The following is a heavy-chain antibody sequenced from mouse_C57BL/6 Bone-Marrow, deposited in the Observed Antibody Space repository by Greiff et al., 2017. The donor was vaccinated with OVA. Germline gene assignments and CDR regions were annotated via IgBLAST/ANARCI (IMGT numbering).Heavy chain of an antibody. J-gene: IGHJ1*03. D-gene: IGHD1-1*01. Sequence: VHLVESGPGLVAPSQSLSITCTVSGFSLTSYGVDWVRQSPGMGLEWLGVIWGVGSTNYNSALKSRLSISKDNSKSQVFLKMNSLQTDDTAMYYWARSYYFGSSWYFDVWGTGTTVTVSS. CDR1: GFSLTSYG. CDR3: ARSYYFGSSWYFDV. CDR2: IWGVGST. V-gene: IGHV2-6*01.